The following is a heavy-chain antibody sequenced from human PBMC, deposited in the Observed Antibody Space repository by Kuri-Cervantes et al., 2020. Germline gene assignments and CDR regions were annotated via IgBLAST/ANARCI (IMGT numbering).Heavy chain of an antibody. Sequence: ESLKISCAVYGGSFSGYHWSWIRQPPGKGLEWIGEINHSGDTNYNPSLKSRVSISVDTSKNQFSLKLSSVTAADTAVYYCARGGGYSYGSYYYYYMDVWGKGTTVTVSS. CDR3: ARGGGYSYGSYYYYYMDV. CDR1: GGSFSGYH. D-gene: IGHD5-18*01. V-gene: IGHV4-34*01. J-gene: IGHJ6*03. CDR2: INHSGDT.